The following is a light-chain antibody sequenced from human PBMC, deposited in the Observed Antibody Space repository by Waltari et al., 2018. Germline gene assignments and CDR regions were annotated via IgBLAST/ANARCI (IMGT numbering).Light chain of an antibody. Sequence: QSALTQPASVSGYPGQSITISCTGTSSDVGGYDYVSWFQQHPSKAPKLLISDVSNRPSGLSNRFSGSKSGNTASLTSSGLRAEDEADYYCSSYTNYNAIVFGGGTKLTVL. CDR2: DVS. V-gene: IGLV2-14*03. J-gene: IGLJ2*01. CDR3: SSYTNYNAIV. CDR1: SSDVGGYDY.